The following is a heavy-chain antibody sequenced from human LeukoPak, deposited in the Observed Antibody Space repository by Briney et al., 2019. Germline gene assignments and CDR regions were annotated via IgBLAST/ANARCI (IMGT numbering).Heavy chain of an antibody. D-gene: IGHD7-27*01. J-gene: IGHJ3*02. Sequence: SETLSLTCTVSGGSISSSSYYWSWIRQPPGKGLEWIGSIYHGESTYYNPSLKSRVTISLDTSKNQFSLRLSSLTAADTAVYYCARDRLSLGAFDIWGQGTMVTVSS. CDR2: IYHGEST. CDR1: GGSISSSSYY. V-gene: IGHV4-39*07. CDR3: ARDRLSLGAFDI.